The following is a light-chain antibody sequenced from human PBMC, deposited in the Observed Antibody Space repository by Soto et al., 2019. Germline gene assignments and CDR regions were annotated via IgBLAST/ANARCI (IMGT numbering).Light chain of an antibody. CDR1: SSDVGGYNY. CDR3: FSHRSGDPHV. J-gene: IGLJ1*01. CDR2: GVT. V-gene: IGLV2-14*01. Sequence: QSVLTQPASVSGSPGQSITISCTGTSSDVGGYNYVSWYQQYPGKAPKLMIYGVTNRPSGVSNRFSGSKTGNTASLTISGLQDEDEAYYYCFSHRSGDPHVFGTGTKLTVL.